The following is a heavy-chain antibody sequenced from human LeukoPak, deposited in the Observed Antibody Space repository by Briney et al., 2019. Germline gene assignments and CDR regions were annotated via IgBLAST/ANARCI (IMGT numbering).Heavy chain of an antibody. Sequence: GGSLRLSCAASGLRFSSYGIHWVRQAPGRGLEWVAFIQFDASNKYYADSVKGRFTISRDNSKSTLYLQMNSLRPEDTAVYYCAKDASAAATSLPTYYFDYWGQGALVTVPS. J-gene: IGHJ4*02. CDR2: IQFDASNK. V-gene: IGHV3-30*02. CDR1: GLRFSSYG. CDR3: AKDASAAATSLPTYYFDY. D-gene: IGHD6-13*01.